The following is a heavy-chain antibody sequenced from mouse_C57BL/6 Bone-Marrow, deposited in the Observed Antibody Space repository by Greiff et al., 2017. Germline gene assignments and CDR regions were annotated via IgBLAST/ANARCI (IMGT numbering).Heavy chain of an antibody. Sequence: LVESGPELVKPGASVKISCKASGYTFTDYYINWVKQRPGQGLEWIGWIYPGSGNTKYNEKFKGKATLTVDTSSSTAYMQLSSLTSEDSAVYFCARSYGSSYVTYFDYWGQGTTLTVSS. CDR1: GYTFTDYY. J-gene: IGHJ2*01. V-gene: IGHV1-84*01. D-gene: IGHD1-1*01. CDR2: IYPGSGNT. CDR3: ARSYGSSYVTYFDY.